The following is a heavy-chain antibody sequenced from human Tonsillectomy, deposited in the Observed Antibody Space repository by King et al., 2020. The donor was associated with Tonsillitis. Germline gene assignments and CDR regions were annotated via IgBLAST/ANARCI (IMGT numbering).Heavy chain of an antibody. CDR3: ARDRPDVDLLCNYFDY. Sequence: VQLVESGGGVVQPGRSLRLSCAASGFTFSGYGMHWVRQAPGRGLEWVAVISYDGSNKYYADSVKGRFTISRDNSKNTLYLQMNSLRAEDTAVYYCARDRPDVDLLCNYFDYWGQGTLVTVSS. J-gene: IGHJ4*02. CDR2: ISYDGSNK. CDR1: GFTFSGYG. D-gene: IGHD2/OR15-2a*01. V-gene: IGHV3-33*05.